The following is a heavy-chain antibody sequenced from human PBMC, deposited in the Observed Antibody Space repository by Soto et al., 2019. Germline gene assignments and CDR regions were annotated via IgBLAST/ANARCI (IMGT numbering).Heavy chain of an antibody. CDR2: ISFDGNNK. V-gene: IGHV3-30*03. CDR3: ARGGRYYDSSGYSNDAFDI. D-gene: IGHD3-22*01. Sequence: PGGSLRLSCEASGFMFNAYGMHRVRQAPGKGLEWVAVISFDGNNKYYAESVKGRFTISRDNSKNTVYLEMLSLRSEDTAVYYCARGGRYYDSSGYSNDAFDIWGQGTMVTVS. J-gene: IGHJ3*02. CDR1: GFMFNAYG.